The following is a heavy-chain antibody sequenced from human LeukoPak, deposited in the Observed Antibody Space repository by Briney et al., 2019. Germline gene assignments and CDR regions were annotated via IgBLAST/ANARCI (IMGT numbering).Heavy chain of an antibody. V-gene: IGHV4-38-2*02. D-gene: IGHD2-2*01. Sequence: PSETLTLTCTVSGYSVSSGYYRGWLRPPPGEGLEWIGSIYHSGDTYYNPSLKSRVTISVDTSKNQLSLKLSSVTAADTAVYYCARSKAHLSTSWYGTWFDPWGQGTLVTVSS. CDR3: ARSKAHLSTSWYGTWFDP. J-gene: IGHJ5*02. CDR1: GYSVSSGYY. CDR2: IYHSGDT.